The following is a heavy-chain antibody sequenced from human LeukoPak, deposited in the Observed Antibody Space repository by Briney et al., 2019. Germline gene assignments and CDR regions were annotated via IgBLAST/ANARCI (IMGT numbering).Heavy chain of an antibody. CDR3: ARALWSGSYYYMDV. CDR1: GYTFTSYD. Sequence: ASVKVSCKASGYTFTSYDINWVRQATGQGLEWMGWMNPNSGNTGYAQKFQGRVTMTRNTSISTAYMELSSLRSEDTAVYYCARALWSGSYYYMDVWGKGTTVTVSS. CDR2: MNPNSGNT. D-gene: IGHD3-3*01. J-gene: IGHJ6*03. V-gene: IGHV1-8*01.